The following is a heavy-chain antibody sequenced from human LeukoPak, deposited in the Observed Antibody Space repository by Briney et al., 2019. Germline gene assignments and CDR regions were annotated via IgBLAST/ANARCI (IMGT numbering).Heavy chain of an antibody. CDR2: ISSSSSYI. J-gene: IGHJ4*02. Sequence: PGGSLRLSCAASGFTFSSYTMNWVRQAPGKGLEWVSSISSSSSYIYYADSVKGRFTISRDNAKNSLYLQMNSLRAEDTAVFYCAREPPFTMVQGVIVGGYFDYWGQGTLVTVSS. CDR3: AREPPFTMVQGVIVGGYFDY. D-gene: IGHD3-10*01. V-gene: IGHV3-21*01. CDR1: GFTFSSYT.